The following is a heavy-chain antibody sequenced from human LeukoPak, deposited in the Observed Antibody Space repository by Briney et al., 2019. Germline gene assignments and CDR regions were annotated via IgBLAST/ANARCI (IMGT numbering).Heavy chain of an antibody. V-gene: IGHV3-21*03. Sequence: GGSQRLSCAASGFTHSHYSMNWVRQSPGKGLEWVELISSSSSYIFYADSLKGRFTISRHNAKNSLYLQMNSLRADDTAVYYCARDLAYGDDGLWGQGTLVTVSS. CDR2: ISSSSSYI. J-gene: IGHJ4*02. D-gene: IGHD4-17*01. CDR3: ARDLAYGDDGL. CDR1: GFTHSHYS.